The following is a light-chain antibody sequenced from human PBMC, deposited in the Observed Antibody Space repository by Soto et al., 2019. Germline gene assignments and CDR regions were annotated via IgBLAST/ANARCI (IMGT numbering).Light chain of an antibody. CDR2: GAS. CDR3: QHYGSSTWT. J-gene: IGKJ1*01. Sequence: EIVLTQSPGTLSLSPGERATLSCRASQSVSSSYLAWYQQKPGQAPGLLIYGASSRATGIPDRFSGSGSGTDFTLTISRLEPEYFAVYYCQHYGSSTWTFGQGTKLDIK. CDR1: QSVSSSY. V-gene: IGKV3-20*01.